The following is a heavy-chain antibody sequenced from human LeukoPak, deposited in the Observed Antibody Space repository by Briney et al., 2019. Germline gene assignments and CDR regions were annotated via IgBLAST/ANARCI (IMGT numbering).Heavy chain of an antibody. J-gene: IGHJ3*02. CDR2: ISDSSGYT. CDR3: ARDRVGGSYVFDI. V-gene: IGHV3-11*06. Sequence: GGSLRLSCAASGLTFSDYYMRWIRQAPGKGLEWVSYISDSSGYTKDADSVKGRFTISRDNAKKSLYLQMNSLRAEDTAVYYCARDRVGGSYVFDIWGQGTMVTVSS. D-gene: IGHD1-26*01. CDR1: GLTFSDYY.